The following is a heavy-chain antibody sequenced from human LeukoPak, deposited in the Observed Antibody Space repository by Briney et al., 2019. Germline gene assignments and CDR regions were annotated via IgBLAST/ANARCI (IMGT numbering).Heavy chain of an antibody. J-gene: IGHJ4*02. CDR1: GFTFSDSA. CDR3: ARGRKGGYDSDY. V-gene: IGHV3-23*05. D-gene: IGHD5-12*01. CDR2: INFSGSNT. Sequence: GGSLRLSCAASGFTFSDSAMNWVRQAPGKGLEWLSLINFSGSNTYSADPMKGRFTISRDNSKDTLYLHMNNLRAEDTAIYYCARGRKGGYDSDYWGQGTLVTVSS.